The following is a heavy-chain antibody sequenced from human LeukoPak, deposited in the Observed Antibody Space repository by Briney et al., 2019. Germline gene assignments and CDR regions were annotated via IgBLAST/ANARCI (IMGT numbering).Heavy chain of an antibody. V-gene: IGHV4-59*01. CDR3: ARDLVDIVAILGNAFDI. J-gene: IGHJ3*02. CDR1: GGSISSYY. D-gene: IGHD5-12*01. CDR2: IYYSGST. Sequence: PSETLSLTCTVSGGSISSYYWSWIRQPPGKGLEWIGYIYYSGSTNYNPSLKSRVTISVDTSKNQFSLRLSSATAADTAVYYCARDLVDIVAILGNAFDIWGQGTMVTVSS.